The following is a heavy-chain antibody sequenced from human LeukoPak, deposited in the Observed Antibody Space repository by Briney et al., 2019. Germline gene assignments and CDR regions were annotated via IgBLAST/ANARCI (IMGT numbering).Heavy chain of an antibody. D-gene: IGHD3-22*01. Sequence: GGSLRLSCAASGFTFSSYAMSWVRQAPGKGLEWVSAISGSGGSTYYADSVKGRFTIARDNSKNTLYLQMNSLRAEDTAVYYCAKGRGGYYYDSSGSADYWGQGTLVTVSS. CDR1: GFTFSSYA. V-gene: IGHV3-23*01. J-gene: IGHJ4*02. CDR3: AKGRGGYYYDSSGSADY. CDR2: ISGSGGST.